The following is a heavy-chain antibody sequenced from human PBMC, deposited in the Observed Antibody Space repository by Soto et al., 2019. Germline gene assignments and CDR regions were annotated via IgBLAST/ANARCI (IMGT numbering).Heavy chain of an antibody. CDR3: AHSPIVVAGTRGFAGFDP. J-gene: IGHJ5*02. V-gene: IGHV2-5*02. D-gene: IGHD6-19*01. CDR2: IYWDDDK. CDR1: GFSLSTSGVG. Sequence: QFTLKESGPTLVKPTQTLTLTCTFSGFSLSTSGVGVGWIRQPPGKALEWLAFIYWDDDKRYSPSLKSRLTITKDASKNPLVRPMPTMAPVDTATYYCAHSPIVVAGTRGFAGFDPWGQGTLVPVSS.